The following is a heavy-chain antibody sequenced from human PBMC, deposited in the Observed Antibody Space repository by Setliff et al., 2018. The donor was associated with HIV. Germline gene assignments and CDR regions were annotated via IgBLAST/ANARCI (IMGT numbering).Heavy chain of an antibody. CDR1: GFTFDDYT. J-gene: IGHJ4*02. CDR3: ARGPANGWSGH. Sequence: PGGSLRLSCAASGFTFDDYTMHWVRQAPGKGLEWVSIISWDGGNTYYADSVKGRFTISRDNSKNSLYLQMNSLRSEDTAVYYCARGPANGWSGHWGQGTLVTVSS. CDR2: ISWDGGNT. V-gene: IGHV3-43*01. D-gene: IGHD6-19*01.